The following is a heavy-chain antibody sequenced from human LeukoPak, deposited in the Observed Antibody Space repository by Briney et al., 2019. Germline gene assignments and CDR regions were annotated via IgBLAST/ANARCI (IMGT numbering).Heavy chain of an antibody. CDR2: IYPSGAT. CDR1: GGSFSANY. D-gene: IGHD3-22*01. J-gene: IGHJ4*02. Sequence: SETLSLTYAVSGGSFSANYWSWIRQPPGRGLEWIAEIYPSGATQYNPSLTGRVTISADRSKSQFSLRLSSVTAADTAVYYCAGYQLWFQNDVWGQGTLVTVSS. CDR3: AGYQLWFQNDV. V-gene: IGHV4-34*01.